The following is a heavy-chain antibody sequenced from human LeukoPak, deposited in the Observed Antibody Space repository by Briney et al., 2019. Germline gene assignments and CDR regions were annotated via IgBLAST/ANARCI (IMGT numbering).Heavy chain of an antibody. CDR2: MNPNSGNT. CDR3: ARVAYCTIGVCYIYDY. CDR1: GYTFTSYD. J-gene: IGHJ4*02. Sequence: RASVKVSCKASGYTFTSYDINWVRQATGQGLEWVGWMNPNSGNTGYAQKFQGRVTMTRDTSTSTAYMELSRLRSDDTAVYYCARVAYCTIGVCYIYDYWGQGTLVTVSS. V-gene: IGHV1-8*02. D-gene: IGHD2-8*01.